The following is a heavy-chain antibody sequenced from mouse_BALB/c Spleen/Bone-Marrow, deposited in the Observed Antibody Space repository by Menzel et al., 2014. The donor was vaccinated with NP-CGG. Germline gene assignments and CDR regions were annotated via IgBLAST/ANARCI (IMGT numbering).Heavy chain of an antibody. V-gene: IGHV14-3*02. J-gene: IGHJ1*01. CDR1: GFNIKDTY. CDR2: IDPADGNT. Sequence: VQLQQSGAELVKPGASVKLSCTASGFNIKDTYLHWVKQRPEQGLGWIGRIDPADGNTKYDPKFQGKATITADTSSNTAYLQLSSLTSEDTAVYYCASYRYAWYFDVWGAGTTVTVSS. CDR3: ASYRYAWYFDV. D-gene: IGHD2-14*01.